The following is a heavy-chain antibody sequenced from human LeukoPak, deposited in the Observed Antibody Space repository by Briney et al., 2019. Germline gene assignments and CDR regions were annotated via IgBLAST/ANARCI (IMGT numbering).Heavy chain of an antibody. CDR3: ARDQEYSGSYYRYFDF. CDR2: INHSGST. J-gene: IGHJ4*02. Sequence: PSETLSLTCTVSGGSIRSYYWSWIRQPPGKGLEWIGEINHSGSTNYNPSLKSRVTISVDTSKNQFSLKLSSVTAADTAVYYCARDQEYSGSYYRYFDFWGQGALVTVSS. D-gene: IGHD1-26*01. V-gene: IGHV4-34*01. CDR1: GGSIRSYY.